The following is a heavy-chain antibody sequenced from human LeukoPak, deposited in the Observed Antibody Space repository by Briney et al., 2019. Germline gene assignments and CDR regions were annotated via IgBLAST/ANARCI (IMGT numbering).Heavy chain of an antibody. CDR3: ARMGIAAAADYYGMDV. Sequence: SQTLSLTCTVSGGSISSGDYYWSWIRQPPGTGLEWIGYIYYSGSTYYNPSLKSRVTISVDTSKNQFSLKLSSVTAADTAVYYCARMGIAAAADYYGMDVWGKGTTVTVSS. V-gene: IGHV4-30-4*01. CDR2: IYYSGST. D-gene: IGHD6-13*01. J-gene: IGHJ6*04. CDR1: GGSISSGDYY.